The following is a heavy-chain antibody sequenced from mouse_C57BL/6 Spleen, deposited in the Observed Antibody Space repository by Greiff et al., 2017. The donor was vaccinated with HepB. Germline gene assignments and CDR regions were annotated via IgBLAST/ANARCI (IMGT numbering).Heavy chain of an antibody. V-gene: IGHV10-1*01. CDR1: GFSFNTYA. Sequence: EVKLVESGGGLVQPKGSLKLSCAASGFSFNTYAMNWVRQAPGKGLEWVARIRSKSNNYATYYADSVKDRFTISRDDSESMLYLQMNNLKTEDTAMYYCVRLGIKGYFDYWGQGTTLTVSS. J-gene: IGHJ2*01. CDR3: VRLGIKGYFDY. D-gene: IGHD1-3*01. CDR2: IRSKSNNYAT.